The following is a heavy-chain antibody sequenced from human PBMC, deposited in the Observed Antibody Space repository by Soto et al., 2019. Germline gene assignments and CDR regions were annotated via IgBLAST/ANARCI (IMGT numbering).Heavy chain of an antibody. CDR3: ARGMTIFGVVITNYYYYYGMDV. Sequence: SETLSHTWTVSGGSISSGDYYWSWIRKPPGKGLEWIGYIYYSGSTYYNPSLKSRVTISVDTSKNQFSLKLSSVTAADTAVYYCARGMTIFGVVITNYYYYYGMDVWGQGTTVTVSS. J-gene: IGHJ6*02. CDR1: GGSISSGDYY. CDR2: IYYSGST. D-gene: IGHD3-3*01. V-gene: IGHV4-30-4*01.